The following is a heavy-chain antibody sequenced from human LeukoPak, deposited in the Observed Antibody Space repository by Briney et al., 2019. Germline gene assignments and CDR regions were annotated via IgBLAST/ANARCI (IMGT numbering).Heavy chain of an antibody. CDR3: ARYGRDYDFWSPGVGRFDY. CDR2: IYYSGST. V-gene: IGHV4-39*07. J-gene: IGHJ4*02. D-gene: IGHD3-3*01. Sequence: SETLSLTCTVSGGSISSSSYYWGWIRQPPGKGLEWIGSIYYSGSTYYNPSLKSRVTISVDTSKNQFSLKLSSVTAADTAVYYCARYGRDYDFWSPGVGRFDYWGQGTLVTVSS. CDR1: GGSISSSSYY.